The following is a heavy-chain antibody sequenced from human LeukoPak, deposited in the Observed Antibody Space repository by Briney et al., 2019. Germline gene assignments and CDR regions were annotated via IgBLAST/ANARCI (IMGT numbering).Heavy chain of an antibody. Sequence: PGGSLRLSCAASGFTFSSYAMTWVRQAPGKGLEWVSAVSDSGGSTYYADSVRGRFTIPRDNSKNTLYLQMNSLRAEDTAVYYCAIGAVSGAYARSGFDYWGQGTLVTVSS. V-gene: IGHV3-23*01. CDR3: AIGAVSGAYARSGFDY. J-gene: IGHJ4*02. D-gene: IGHD2-15*01. CDR2: VSDSGGST. CDR1: GFTFSSYA.